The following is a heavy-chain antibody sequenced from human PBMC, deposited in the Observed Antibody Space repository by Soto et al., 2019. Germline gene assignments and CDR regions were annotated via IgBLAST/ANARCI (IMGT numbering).Heavy chain of an antibody. CDR3: ARVPITFGGPLQH. J-gene: IGHJ1*01. D-gene: IGHD3-16*01. CDR1: GYTFTSYY. CDR2: INPSGGST. V-gene: IGHV1-46*01. Sequence: ASVKVSCKASGYTFTSYYMHWVRQAPGQGLEWMGIINPSGGSTSYAQKFQGRVTMTADASTSTAYMELSSLRSEDTAVYYCARVPITFGGPLQHWGQGTLVTVSS.